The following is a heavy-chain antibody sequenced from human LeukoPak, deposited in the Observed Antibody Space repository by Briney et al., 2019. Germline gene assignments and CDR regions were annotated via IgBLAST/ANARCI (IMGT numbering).Heavy chain of an antibody. V-gene: IGHV3-30-3*01. D-gene: IGHD3-16*01. CDR1: GFTFSGYA. CDR2: MSYDGGDK. CDR3: ARDQPGGGLDY. Sequence: PGGSLRLSCAASGFTFSGYAMDWVRQAPGKGLEWVAFMSYDGGDKQYLDSVKGRFTLSRDNSNKTLYLQMNSLTPDDTAVYYCARDQPGGGLDYWGQGILVTVSS. J-gene: IGHJ4*02.